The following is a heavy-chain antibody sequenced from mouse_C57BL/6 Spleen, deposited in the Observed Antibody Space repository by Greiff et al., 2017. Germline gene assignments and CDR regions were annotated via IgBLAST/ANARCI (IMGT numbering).Heavy chain of an antibody. CDR1: GYTFTDYY. J-gene: IGHJ3*01. CDR3: ASGSDYDWFAY. Sequence: QVQLKESGAELVRPGASVKLSCKASGYTFTDYYINWVKQRPGQGLEWIARIYPGSGNTYYNEKFKGKATLTAEKSSSTAYMQLSSLTSEDSAVYCCASGSDYDWFAYWGQGTLVTVSA. CDR2: IYPGSGNT. V-gene: IGHV1-76*01. D-gene: IGHD2-4*01.